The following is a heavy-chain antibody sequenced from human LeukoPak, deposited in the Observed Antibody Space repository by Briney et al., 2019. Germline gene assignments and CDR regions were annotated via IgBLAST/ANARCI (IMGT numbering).Heavy chain of an antibody. CDR2: IIPIFGTA. CDR3: AREGDGYNLFDY. J-gene: IGHJ4*02. D-gene: IGHD5-24*01. V-gene: IGHV1-69*05. CDR1: GGTFSSYA. Sequence: GASVKVSCKASGGTFSSYAISWVRQAPGQGLEWMGRIIPIFGTANYAQKFQGRVTITTDESTSTAYMELSSLRSEDTAVYYCAREGDGYNLFDYWGQGTLVTVSS.